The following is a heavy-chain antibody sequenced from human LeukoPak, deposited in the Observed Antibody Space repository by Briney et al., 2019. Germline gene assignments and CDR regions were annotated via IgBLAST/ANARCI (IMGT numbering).Heavy chain of an antibody. D-gene: IGHD2-15*01. CDR1: GFTVSSNY. CDR3: AKDSTLRIFNY. CDR2: INSGGGT. J-gene: IGHJ4*02. V-gene: IGHV3-66*01. Sequence: PGGSLRLSCAASGFTVSSNYMSWVRQAPGKGLEWVSIINSGGGTYYADSVKGRFTISRDNSKNTLYLQMDGLRAEDTAVYYCAKDSTLRIFNYWGQGTLVTVSS.